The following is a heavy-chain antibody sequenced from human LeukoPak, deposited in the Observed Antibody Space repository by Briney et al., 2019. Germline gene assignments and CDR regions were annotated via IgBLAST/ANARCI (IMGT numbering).Heavy chain of an antibody. CDR1: GFTDSSSY. J-gene: IGHJ4*02. V-gene: IGHV3-53*04. CDR2: IYSGGGT. Sequence: GGSLRLSCTASGFTDSSSYMTWVRQAPGKGLEWVSLIYSGGGTYYADSVKGRFPISRHNFENTLYLQMNSLRAEDTAVYYCARVGVGTVAGNYFDDWGQGTLVTVSS. CDR3: ARVGVGTVAGNYFDD. D-gene: IGHD6-19*01.